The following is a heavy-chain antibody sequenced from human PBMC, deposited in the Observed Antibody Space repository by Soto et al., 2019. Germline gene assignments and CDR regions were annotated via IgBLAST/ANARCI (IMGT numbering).Heavy chain of an antibody. D-gene: IGHD2-15*01. CDR3: ARVGVVVVAATNAFDI. V-gene: IGHV1-18*01. Sequence: GASVNVSCKASGYTFTSDGISWVRQAPGQGLEWMGWISAYNGNTNYGQKLRGRGTMTTDTSTSAAYMELRSLRSDDTAVYYCARVGVVVVAATNAFDIWGQGTMVTVSS. CDR1: GYTFTSDG. CDR2: ISAYNGNT. J-gene: IGHJ3*02.